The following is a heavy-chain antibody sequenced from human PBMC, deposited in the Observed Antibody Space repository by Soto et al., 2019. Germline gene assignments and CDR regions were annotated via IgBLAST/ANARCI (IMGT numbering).Heavy chain of an antibody. J-gene: IGHJ4*02. D-gene: IGHD5-12*01. V-gene: IGHV4-59*01. CDR1: GGSFSGYY. Sequence: SETLSLTCAVYGGSFSGYYWSWIRQPPGKGLEWIGYIYYSGSTNYNPSLKSRVTISVDTSKNQFSLKLSSVTAADTAVYYCARATVATMAYYFDYWGQGTLVTVSS. CDR2: IYYSGST. CDR3: ARATVATMAYYFDY.